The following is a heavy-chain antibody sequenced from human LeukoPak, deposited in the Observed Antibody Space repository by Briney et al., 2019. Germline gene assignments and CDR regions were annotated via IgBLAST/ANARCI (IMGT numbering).Heavy chain of an antibody. CDR3: ARDGYSYGFSLDY. J-gene: IGHJ4*02. D-gene: IGHD5-18*01. Sequence: SETLSLTCAVSGYSISGGYYWGWIRQPPGKGLEGIGSIYHSGSTYYNPSLKSRVTISVDTSKNQFSLKLSSVTAADTAVYYCARDGYSYGFSLDYWGQGTLVTVSS. CDR1: GYSISGGYY. V-gene: IGHV4-38-2*02. CDR2: IYHSGST.